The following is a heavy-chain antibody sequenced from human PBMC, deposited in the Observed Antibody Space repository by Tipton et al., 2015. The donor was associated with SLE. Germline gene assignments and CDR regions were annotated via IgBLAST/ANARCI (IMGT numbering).Heavy chain of an antibody. D-gene: IGHD3-3*02. CDR1: RGSISSSSYD. V-gene: IGHV4-39*01. J-gene: IGHJ6*02. CDR2: IYYNGTT. Sequence: TLSLTCTVSRGSISSSSYDWGWIRQPPGKGLEWIGNIYYNGTTYYNQSLKSRVTISVDTSNNQFSLKLSSVTAADTAVYYCARAQGALRGPYYYYHGMDVWGQGTTVTVSS. CDR3: ARAQGALRGPYYYYHGMDV.